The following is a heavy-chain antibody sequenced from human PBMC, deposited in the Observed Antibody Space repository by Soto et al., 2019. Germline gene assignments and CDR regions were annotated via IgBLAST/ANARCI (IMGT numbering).Heavy chain of an antibody. CDR3: ARGGGYDFRSSQAPPIDV. CDR1: GGSISDFY. CDR2: LYYTGST. V-gene: IGHV4-59*01. D-gene: IGHD3-3*01. Sequence: DTLSLTCNVSGGSISDFYWSWIRQSPGKRLEWIGYLYYTGSTNYNPALKSRVTISLDTSKNQFSLKVRSVTAADTAVYYCARGGGYDFRSSQAPPIDVWGQGTTVTVSS. J-gene: IGHJ6*02.